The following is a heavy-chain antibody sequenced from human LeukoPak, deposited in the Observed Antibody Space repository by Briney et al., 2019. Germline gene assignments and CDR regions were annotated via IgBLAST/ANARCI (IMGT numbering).Heavy chain of an antibody. V-gene: IGHV4-59*12. CDR1: GGSISNYY. CDR3: ASRGGIAAAGTTGDDAFDI. Sequence: PSETLSLTRTVSGGSISNYYWSWIRQPPGEGLEWIGYIYYSGSTNYNPSLKSRVTISVDRSKNQFSLKLSSVTAADTAVYYCASRGGIAAAGTTGDDAFDIWGQGTMVTVSS. J-gene: IGHJ3*02. D-gene: IGHD6-13*01. CDR2: IYYSGST.